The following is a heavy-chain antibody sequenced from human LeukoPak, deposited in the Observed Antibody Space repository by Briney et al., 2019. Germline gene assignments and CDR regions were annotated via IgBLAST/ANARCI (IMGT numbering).Heavy chain of an antibody. V-gene: IGHV4-39*01. Sequence: SETLSLACSVSGGSIGRSSYYWGWTRQPPGKGLEWIGSIYYSGGTYYNPSLKSRVTISVDTSRNQFSLKLGSVTAADTAVYYCARHGSIATGAFTYWGQGTLVTVSS. D-gene: IGHD6-13*01. CDR1: GGSIGRSSYY. J-gene: IGHJ4*02. CDR2: IYYSGGT. CDR3: ARHGSIATGAFTY.